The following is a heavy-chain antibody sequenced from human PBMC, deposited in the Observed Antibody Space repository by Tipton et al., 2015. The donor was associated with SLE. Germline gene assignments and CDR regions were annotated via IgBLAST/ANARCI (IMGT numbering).Heavy chain of an antibody. Sequence: TLSLTCTVSGGSVSSGSYYWSWIRQPPGKGLEWIGYIYSSGSTKYNPSLKSRVTISADTSKNQFSLKLSSVTAAYTAVYYCARRMTTVTYYMDVWGKGTTVTVSS. D-gene: IGHD4-17*01. CDR2: IYSSGST. CDR1: GGSVSSGSYY. CDR3: ARRMTTVTYYMDV. V-gene: IGHV4-61*01. J-gene: IGHJ6*03.